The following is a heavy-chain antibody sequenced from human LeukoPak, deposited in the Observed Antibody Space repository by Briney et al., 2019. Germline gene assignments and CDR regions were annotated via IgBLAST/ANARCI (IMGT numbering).Heavy chain of an antibody. J-gene: IGHJ4*02. CDR1: GFTFDDYA. CDR2: ISWNSGSI. Sequence: GGSLRLSCAASGFTFDDYAMHWVRQAPGTGLEWVSGISWNSGSIGYADSVKGRFTISRDNAKNSLYLQMNSLRAEDTALYYCAKGTYSGSYSVFDYWGQGTLVTVSS. CDR3: AKGTYSGSYSVFDY. D-gene: IGHD1-26*01. V-gene: IGHV3-9*01.